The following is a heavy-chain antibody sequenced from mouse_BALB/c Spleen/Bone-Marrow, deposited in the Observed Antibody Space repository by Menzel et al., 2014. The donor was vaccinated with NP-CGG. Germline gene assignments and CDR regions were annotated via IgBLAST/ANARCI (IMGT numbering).Heavy chain of an antibody. D-gene: IGHD2-3*01. CDR3: ARGRGWYLDY. CDR1: GYAISSYW. J-gene: IGHJ2*01. CDR2: IYPGDGDT. Sequence: QVQLQQSGAELARPGSSVKISCKASGYAISSYWMNWVKQRPGQGLEWIGQIYPGDGDTNYNGKFKGKATLTADESSSTAYMQISSLTSEDSAVYFCARGRGWYLDYWGQGTTLTVSS. V-gene: IGHV1-80*01.